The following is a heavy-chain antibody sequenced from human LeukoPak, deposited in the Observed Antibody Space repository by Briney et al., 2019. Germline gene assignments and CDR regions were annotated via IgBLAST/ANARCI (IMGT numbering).Heavy chain of an antibody. CDR2: IYPGDSDT. J-gene: IGHJ4*02. Sequence: GESLKISCKGSGYSFTSYWIGWVRQMPGKGLEWMGIIYPGDSDTRYSPSFQGQVTISADKSISTAYLQWSSLKASDTAMYYCARHPMYYYDSSGYSLDYWGQGTLVTVSS. D-gene: IGHD3-22*01. V-gene: IGHV5-51*01. CDR3: ARHPMYYYDSSGYSLDY. CDR1: GYSFTSYW.